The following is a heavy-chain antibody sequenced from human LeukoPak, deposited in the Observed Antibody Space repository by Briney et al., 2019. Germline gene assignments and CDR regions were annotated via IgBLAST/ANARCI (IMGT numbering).Heavy chain of an antibody. CDR3: ARVLYDFWSGSRNYGMDV. V-gene: IGHV3-7*03. CDR1: GFTFSSYW. Sequence: GGSLRLSCVASGFTFSSYWMSWVRQAPGKGLEWVANIKQDGSEKYYVDSVKGRFTISRDNAKNSLYLQMNSLRAEDTAVYYCARVLYDFWSGSRNYGMDVWGQGTTVTVSS. D-gene: IGHD3-3*01. J-gene: IGHJ6*02. CDR2: IKQDGSEK.